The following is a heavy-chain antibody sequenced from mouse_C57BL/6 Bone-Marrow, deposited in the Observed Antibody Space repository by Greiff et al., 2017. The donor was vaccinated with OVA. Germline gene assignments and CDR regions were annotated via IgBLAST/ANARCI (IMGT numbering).Heavy chain of an antibody. Sequence: QVQLQQSGAELARPGASVKLSCKASGYTFTSYGISWVKQRTGQGLEWIGEIYPRSGNTYYNEKFKGKATLTADKSSSTAYMELRSLTSEDSAVYFCARREGSSGLYYFDYWGQGTTLTVSS. J-gene: IGHJ2*01. V-gene: IGHV1-81*01. CDR1: GYTFTSYG. D-gene: IGHD3-2*02. CDR3: ARREGSSGLYYFDY. CDR2: IYPRSGNT.